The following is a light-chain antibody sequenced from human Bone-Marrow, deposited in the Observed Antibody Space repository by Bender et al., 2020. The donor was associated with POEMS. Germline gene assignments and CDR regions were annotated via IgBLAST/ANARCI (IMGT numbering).Light chain of an antibody. Sequence: QSALTQPASVSGSPGQSIAISCTGTSSDIGAYNSVSWYQQHPGKAPKLMIYEVSNRPSGVSNRFSGSKSGNTASLTISWLQAEDEADYFCSSYTTTTIRVFGTGTKVTVL. CDR1: SSDIGAYNS. CDR2: EVS. V-gene: IGLV2-14*01. CDR3: SSYTTTTIRV. J-gene: IGLJ1*01.